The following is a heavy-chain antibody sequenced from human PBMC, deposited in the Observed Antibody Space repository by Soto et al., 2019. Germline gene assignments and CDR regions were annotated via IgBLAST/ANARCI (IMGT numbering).Heavy chain of an antibody. D-gene: IGHD6-19*01. Sequence: PSETLSLTCAVSGGSINSAGYSWNWIRQPPGEGLEWIGYIYHSGSFLYNTSLKSRVTISLDRSKNKFSLRMKSVTAADTAVFYCARSVGYRSGWWPYYFDYWGQGALVTVAS. CDR3: ARSVGYRSGWWPYYFDY. J-gene: IGHJ4*02. V-gene: IGHV4-30-2*01. CDR2: IYHSGSF. CDR1: GGSINSAGYS.